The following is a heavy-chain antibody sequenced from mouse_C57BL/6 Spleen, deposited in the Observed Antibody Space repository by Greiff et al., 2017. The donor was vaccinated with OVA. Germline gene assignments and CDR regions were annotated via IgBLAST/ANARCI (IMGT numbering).Heavy chain of an antibody. Sequence: VKVVESGPGLVQPSQSLSITCTVSGFSLTSYGVHWVRQSPGKGLEWLGVIWSGGSTDYNAAFISRLSISKDNSKSQVFFKMNSLQADDTAIYYCARNYKGLRYAMDYWGQGTSVTVSS. CDR3: ARNYKGLRYAMDY. CDR2: IWSGGST. V-gene: IGHV2-2*01. D-gene: IGHD2-4*01. J-gene: IGHJ4*01. CDR1: GFSLTSYG.